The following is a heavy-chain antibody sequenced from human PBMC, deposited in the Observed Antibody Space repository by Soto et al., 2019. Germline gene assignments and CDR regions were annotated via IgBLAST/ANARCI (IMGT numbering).Heavy chain of an antibody. CDR1: DFTLSNYG. CDR3: AKDVNYDMLAGYYYY. V-gene: IGHV3-23*01. J-gene: IGHJ4*02. Sequence: EVQLLESGGGLVQPGGSLRLSCAASDFTLSNYGMTWVRQAPGKGLEWVSTIRGSDGSTYYADAVKGRFTISRDNSKNTLYLKMNRLTADDTAVYYCAKDVNYDMLAGYYYYWGQGTLVIVSS. CDR2: IRGSDGST. D-gene: IGHD3-9*01.